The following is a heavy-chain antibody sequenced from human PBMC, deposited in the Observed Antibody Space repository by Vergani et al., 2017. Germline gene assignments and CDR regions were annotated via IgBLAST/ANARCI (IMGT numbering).Heavy chain of an antibody. D-gene: IGHD3-3*01. CDR1: GYSITNYW. J-gene: IGHJ5*02. Sequence: EVQLVQSGAEVKKPGESLNISCQGSGYSITNYWIAWVRQRPGKGLEWMGIIYAGDSDVRYSPSFQGQVTMSVDKSLSTAYLQWSSLKASDTATYYCAKTHDFSSPYSSYNWFDPWGQGTQVTVSS. CDR2: IYAGDSDV. V-gene: IGHV5-51*03. CDR3: AKTHDFSSPYSSYNWFDP.